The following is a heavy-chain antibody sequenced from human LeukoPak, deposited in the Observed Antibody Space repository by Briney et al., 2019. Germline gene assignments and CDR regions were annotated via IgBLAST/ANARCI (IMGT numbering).Heavy chain of an antibody. CDR1: RFTFSNYG. CDR3: ARDFAAMIDY. CDR2: IWYDGSNK. J-gene: IGHJ4*02. V-gene: IGHV3-33*01. D-gene: IGHD2-2*01. Sequence: PGRSLRLSCVASRFTFSNYGMHWVRQAPGKGLEWLALIWYDGSNKYCADSVKGRFTISRDNSENTLYLQMNSLRAEDTAMYYCARDFAAMIDYWGQGTLVTVSS.